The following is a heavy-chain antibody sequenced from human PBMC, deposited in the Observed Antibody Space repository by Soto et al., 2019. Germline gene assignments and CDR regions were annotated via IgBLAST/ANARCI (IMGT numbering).Heavy chain of an antibody. J-gene: IGHJ6*02. CDR2: IYYSGST. CDR3: ARGNYYGSGSYPGLYYYYGMDV. D-gene: IGHD3-10*01. V-gene: IGHV4-59*01. CDR1: GGSISSYY. Sequence: PETLSLTCTVSGGSISSYYWSWIRQPPGKGLEWIGYIYYSGSTNYNPSLKSRVTISVDTSKNQFSLKLSSVTAADTAVYYCARGNYYGSGSYPGLYYYYGMDVWGQGTTVTVSS.